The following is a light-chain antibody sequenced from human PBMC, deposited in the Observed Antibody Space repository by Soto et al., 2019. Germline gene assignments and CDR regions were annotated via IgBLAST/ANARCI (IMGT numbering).Light chain of an antibody. V-gene: IGLV1-44*01. CDR3: AAWDDSLNGVV. CDR2: NNN. CDR1: SSNIGSNT. J-gene: IGLJ2*01. Sequence: QSVLTQPPSASGTPGQRVTISCSGSSSNIGSNTVNWYQQLPGTAPKLLIYNNNPRPSGVPARCSGSKSGTYASLAISGLQYEDEAADYCAAWDDSLNGVVFGGGTKLTVL.